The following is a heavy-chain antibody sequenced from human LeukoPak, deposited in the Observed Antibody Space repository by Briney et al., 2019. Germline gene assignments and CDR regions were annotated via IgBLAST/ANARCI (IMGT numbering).Heavy chain of an antibody. CDR3: ARHGSYYYDSSGYSDP. Sequence: GESLKISCKGSGYSFTSYWIGWVRQMPGKGLEWMGIIYPGDSDTRYSPSFQVQATISADKSISTAYLQWSSLKASDTAMYYCARHGSYYYDSSGYSDPWGQGTLVTVSS. J-gene: IGHJ5*02. CDR2: IYPGDSDT. V-gene: IGHV5-51*01. CDR1: GYSFTSYW. D-gene: IGHD3-22*01.